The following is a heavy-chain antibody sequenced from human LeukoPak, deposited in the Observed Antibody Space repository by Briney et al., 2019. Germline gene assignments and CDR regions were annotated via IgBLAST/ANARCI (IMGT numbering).Heavy chain of an antibody. CDR1: GYTFTSYD. Sequence: GPVKVSCKASGYTFTSYDINWVRQATGQGLEWMGWMNPNSGNTGYAQKFQGRVTITRNTSISTAYMELSSLRSEDTAVYYCARVQLWSPYYYYYHMDVWGKGTTVTVSS. V-gene: IGHV1-8*03. CDR3: ARVQLWSPYYYYYHMDV. J-gene: IGHJ6*03. CDR2: MNPNSGNT. D-gene: IGHD5-18*01.